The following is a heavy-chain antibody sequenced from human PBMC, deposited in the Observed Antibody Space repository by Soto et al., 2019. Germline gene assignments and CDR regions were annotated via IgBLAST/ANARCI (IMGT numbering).Heavy chain of an antibody. CDR2: IYYSGST. V-gene: IGHV4-61*05. J-gene: IGHJ6*03. CDR3: ARGKVARGFGYYYMDV. D-gene: IGHD3-16*01. CDR1: GGSISSSSYY. Sequence: TSETLSLTCTVSGGSISSSSYYWGRLRQPPGKGLEWIGYIYYSGSTNYNPSLKSRVTISVDTSKNQFSLKLSSVTAADTAVYYCARGKVARGFGYYYMDVWGKGTTVTVSS.